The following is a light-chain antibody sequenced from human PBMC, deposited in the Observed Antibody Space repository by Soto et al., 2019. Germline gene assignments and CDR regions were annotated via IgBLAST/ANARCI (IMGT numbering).Light chain of an antibody. J-gene: IGKJ5*01. CDR3: QQRSNWPPT. CDR2: DAS. CDR1: QTVTRNY. Sequence: EIVMTQSPATLSLSPGERATLSCRASQTVTRNYLAWHQQKPGQAPRLLIYDASNRATGIPARFSGSGSGTDFTLTISSLEPEDFAVYYCQQRSNWPPTFGQGTRLEIK. V-gene: IGKV3-11*01.